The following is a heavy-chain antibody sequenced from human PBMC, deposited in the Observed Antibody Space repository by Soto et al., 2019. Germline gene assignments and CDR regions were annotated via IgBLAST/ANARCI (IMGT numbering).Heavy chain of an antibody. CDR3: ATSYGSGYRAFDY. CDR2: INPILSMS. J-gene: IGHJ4*02. V-gene: IGHV1-69*02. Sequence: QVQLVQSGAEVKRPGSSVKVSCKASGDTFAFYSINWVRQAPGLGLEWMGRINPILSMSNYAQRFQGRVTMTADKAMSTAYMVLNILRSEDTAIYYCATSYGSGYRAFDYWGQGALVTVSS. CDR1: GDTFAFYS. D-gene: IGHD3-10*01.